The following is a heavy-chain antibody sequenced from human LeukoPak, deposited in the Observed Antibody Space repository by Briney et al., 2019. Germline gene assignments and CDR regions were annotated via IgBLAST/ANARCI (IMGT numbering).Heavy chain of an antibody. V-gene: IGHV1-2*02. Sequence: PLASVKVSCKASGYTFTGYYMHWVRQAPGQGLEWMAWINPNTGDPNYAQNFQGRVTMTRDTSISTSHMELNGLKSDDTALYYCARDGRIVGATMGAFDIWGQGTMVTVSS. CDR1: GYTFTGYY. CDR2: INPNTGDP. J-gene: IGHJ3*02. CDR3: ARDGRIVGATMGAFDI. D-gene: IGHD1-26*01.